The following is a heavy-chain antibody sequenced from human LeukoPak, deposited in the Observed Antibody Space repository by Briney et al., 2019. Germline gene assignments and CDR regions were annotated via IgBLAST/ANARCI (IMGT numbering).Heavy chain of an antibody. J-gene: IGHJ4*02. V-gene: IGHV4-59*01. CDR1: GGSISSYY. CDR2: IYYTGST. CDR3: ARESFYDGIDY. D-gene: IGHD4-23*01. Sequence: SETLSLTCTVSGGSISSYYWSWIRQPPGKGLEWIGYIYYTGSTNYNPSLEGRVTISLDTSKNQFSLKLTSVTAADTAAYYCARESFYDGIDYWGQGTLVTASS.